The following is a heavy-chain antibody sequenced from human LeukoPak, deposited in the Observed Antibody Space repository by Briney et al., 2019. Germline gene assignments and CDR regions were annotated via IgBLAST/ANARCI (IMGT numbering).Heavy chain of an antibody. CDR1: GFTFSSYS. CDR2: ISSSSSYI. D-gene: IGHD3-10*01. J-gene: IGHJ4*02. V-gene: IGHV3-21*04. CDR3: AKVSAYYGSGSYYNIIPLYYFDY. Sequence: PGGSLRLSCAASGFTFSSYSMNWVRQAPGKGLEWVSSISSSSSYIYYADSVKGRFTISRDNSKNTLYLQMNSLRAEDTDVYYCAKVSAYYGSGSYYNIIPLYYFDYWGQGTLVTVSS.